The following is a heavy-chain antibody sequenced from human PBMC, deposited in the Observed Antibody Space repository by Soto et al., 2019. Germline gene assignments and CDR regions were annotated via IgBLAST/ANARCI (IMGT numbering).Heavy chain of an antibody. CDR1: GFTFSIYG. CDR2: IRYDGTKE. V-gene: IGHV3-30*02. D-gene: IGHD1-1*01. CDR3: AKDLFPRVESYCGS. Sequence: HPGGSLRLSCAASGFTFSIYGMHWFRQAPGKGLEWVAVIRYDGTKEYYADSVKGRFSISRDNSKNTLYLQMNSLRADDTALYYCAKDLFPRVESYCGSWGQGTLVTVSS. J-gene: IGHJ4*02.